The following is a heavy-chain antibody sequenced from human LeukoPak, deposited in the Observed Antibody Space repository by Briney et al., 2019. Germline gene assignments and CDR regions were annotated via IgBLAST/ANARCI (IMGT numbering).Heavy chain of an antibody. Sequence: GGSLRLSCAASGFTFSSYAMSWVRQSPGKGLEWVSTIGGSDGSTYNADSVKGRFTISRDNSKNTLYLQMNSLRAEDTAVYYCAKKGYYDGSGYYMYYFDHWGQGTLVTVSS. J-gene: IGHJ4*02. CDR2: IGGSDGST. CDR3: AKKGYYDGSGYYMYYFDH. CDR1: GFTFSSYA. D-gene: IGHD3-22*01. V-gene: IGHV3-23*01.